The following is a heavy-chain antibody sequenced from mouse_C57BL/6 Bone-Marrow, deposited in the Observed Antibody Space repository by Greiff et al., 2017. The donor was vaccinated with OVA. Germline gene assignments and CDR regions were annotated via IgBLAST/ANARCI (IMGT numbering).Heavy chain of an antibody. D-gene: IGHD2-1*01. CDR2: IDPSDSYT. V-gene: IGHV1-69*01. CDR1: GYTFTSYW. CDR3: ARAGFYGNYFDY. J-gene: IGHJ2*01. Sequence: QVQLKQPGAELVMPGASVKLSCKASGYTFTSYWMHWVKQRPGQGLEWIGEIDPSDSYTNYNQKFKGKSTLTVDKSSSTAYMQLSSLTSEDSAVYYCARAGFYGNYFDYWGQGTTLTVSS.